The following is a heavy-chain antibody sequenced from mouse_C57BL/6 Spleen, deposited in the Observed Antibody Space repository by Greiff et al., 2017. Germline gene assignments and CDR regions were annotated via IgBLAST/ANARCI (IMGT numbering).Heavy chain of an antibody. J-gene: IGHJ3*01. CDR1: GYTFTSYW. V-gene: IGHV1-50*01. D-gene: IGHD1-1*01. Sequence: VQLQQPGAELVKPGASVKLSCKASGYTFTSYWMQWVKPRPGQGLEWIGEIDPSDSYTNYNQKFTGKATLTVDTSSSTAYMQLSSLTSEDSAVYYCAYYYGSSTGFAYWGQGTLVTVSA. CDR2: IDPSDSYT. CDR3: AYYYGSSTGFAY.